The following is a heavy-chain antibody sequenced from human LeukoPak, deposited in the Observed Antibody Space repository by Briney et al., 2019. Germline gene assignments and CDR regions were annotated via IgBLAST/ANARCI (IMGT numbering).Heavy chain of an antibody. D-gene: IGHD2-8*01. Sequence: ASVKVSCKASGYTFTGYYMHWVRQAPGQGLEWMGWINPNSGGTNYAQKLQGRVTMTTDTSTSTAYMELRSLRSDDTAVYYCARDVDCTNGVCQTDYWGQGTLVTVSS. CDR3: ARDVDCTNGVCQTDY. CDR2: INPNSGGT. J-gene: IGHJ4*02. CDR1: GYTFTGYY. V-gene: IGHV1-2*02.